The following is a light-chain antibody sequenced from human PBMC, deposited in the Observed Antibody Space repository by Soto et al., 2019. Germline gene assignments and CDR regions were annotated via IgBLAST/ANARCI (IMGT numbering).Light chain of an antibody. Sequence: DIVMTQSPLSLPVTPGEPASISCRSRQILLHSDGYNYLNWYLQKAGQSPQLLIYLASNRASGVPDRFSGSGSGTDFTLKISRVEAEDVGVYYCMQALQTRTFGQGTKVDI. CDR2: LAS. CDR3: MQALQTRT. CDR1: QILLHSDGYNY. V-gene: IGKV2-28*01. J-gene: IGKJ1*01.